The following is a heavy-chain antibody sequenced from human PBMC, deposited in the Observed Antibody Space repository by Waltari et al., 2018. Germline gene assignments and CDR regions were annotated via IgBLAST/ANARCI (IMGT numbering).Heavy chain of an antibody. CDR2: IYHSGST. CDR3: ARLAVVTFCFAY. Sequence: QVQLQESGPGLVKPAETLSLTCAVSGYSISSGYYWGWIRQPPGKGLEWIGSIYHSGSTYYNPSLKSRVTISVATSNNQFSLKLSSVTAAASAVYYCARLAVVTFCFAYWGPGTLVTVSS. D-gene: IGHD2-21*02. V-gene: IGHV4-38-2*01. J-gene: IGHJ4*02. CDR1: GYSISSGYY.